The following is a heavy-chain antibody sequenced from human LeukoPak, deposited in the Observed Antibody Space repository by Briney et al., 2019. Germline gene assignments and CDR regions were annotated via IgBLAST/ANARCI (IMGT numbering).Heavy chain of an antibody. Sequence: SETLSLTCAVYGGSFSGYYWSWIRQPPGKGLEWIGEINHSGSTNYNPSLKSRVTISVDTSKNQFSLKLSSVTAADTAVYYCARGRYCSSTSCYTTPYVFRHWGQGTLVTVSS. CDR2: INHSGST. J-gene: IGHJ1*01. CDR3: ARGRYCSSTSCYTTPYVFRH. V-gene: IGHV4-34*01. D-gene: IGHD2-2*02. CDR1: GGSFSGYY.